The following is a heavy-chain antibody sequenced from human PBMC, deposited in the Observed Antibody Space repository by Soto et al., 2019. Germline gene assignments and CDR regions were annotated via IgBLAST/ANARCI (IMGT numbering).Heavy chain of an antibody. D-gene: IGHD2-15*01. CDR2: ISTTSSYI. V-gene: IGHV3-21*01. CDR1: GFTFSSYS. CDR3: AREGSLYVYSLSNCVDC. Sequence: GVSLRLSCAASGFTFSSYSMIWVRQAPGKGLEWVSSISTTSSYIYYADSVKGRFTISRDNANKSVYLQMNSLRAEDTAVYYCAREGSLYVYSLSNCVDCWGQGTLVTVYS. J-gene: IGHJ4*02.